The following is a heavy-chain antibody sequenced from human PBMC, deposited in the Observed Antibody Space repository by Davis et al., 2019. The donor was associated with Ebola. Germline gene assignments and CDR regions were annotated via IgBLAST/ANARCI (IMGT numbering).Heavy chain of an antibody. V-gene: IGHV3-74*01. CDR3: TRSSYQPDY. D-gene: IGHD2-2*01. CDR1: GFTFSSYA. CDR2: INPDGSFT. Sequence: PGGSLRLSCAASGFTFSSYAMHWVRHTPGKGLVWVSRINPDGSFTDYADSVRGRFSISRDSTSNTLYLQMNGLRAEDTAVYYCTRSSYQPDYWGQGTLVTVSS. J-gene: IGHJ4*02.